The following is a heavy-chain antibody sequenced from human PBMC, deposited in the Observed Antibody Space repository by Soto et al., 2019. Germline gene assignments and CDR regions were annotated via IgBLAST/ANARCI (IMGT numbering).Heavy chain of an antibody. Sequence: GGSLRLSCAASGFTFSSYGMHWVRQAPGKGLEWVAVIWYDGSNKYYADSVKGRFTISRDNSKNTLYLQMNSLRAEDTAVYYCARDPYCSSTSCSYGMDVWGQGTTVTVSS. CDR1: GFTFSSYG. CDR3: ARDPYCSSTSCSYGMDV. CDR2: IWYDGSNK. V-gene: IGHV3-33*01. J-gene: IGHJ6*02. D-gene: IGHD2-2*01.